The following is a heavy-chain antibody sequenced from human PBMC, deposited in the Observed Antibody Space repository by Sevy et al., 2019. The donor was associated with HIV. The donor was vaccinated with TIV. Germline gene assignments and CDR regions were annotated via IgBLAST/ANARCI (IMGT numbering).Heavy chain of an antibody. D-gene: IGHD2-2*01. CDR3: TRDGVPAATGTVSYYYYGMDV. Sequence: GGSLRLSCTASGFTFGDYAMSWFRQAPGKGLEWVGFIRSKAYGGTTEYAASVKGRFTISRDDSKSIAYLQMNSLKTEDTAVHYCTRDGVPAATGTVSYYYYGMDVWGQGTTVTVSS. J-gene: IGHJ6*02. CDR2: IRSKAYGGTT. V-gene: IGHV3-49*03. CDR1: GFTFGDYA.